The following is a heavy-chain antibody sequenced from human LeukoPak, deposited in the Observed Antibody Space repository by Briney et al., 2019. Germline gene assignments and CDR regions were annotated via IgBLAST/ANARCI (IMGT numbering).Heavy chain of an antibody. V-gene: IGHV4-59*08. CDR2: IYYSGST. CDR1: GGSISSYY. Sequence: SETLSLTCTVSGGSISSYYWSWIRQPPGKGLEWIGYIYYSGSTNYNPSLKSRVTISVDTSKNQFSLKLSPVTAADTAVYYCARQKRGAVAYDYWGQGTQVTVSS. CDR3: ARQKRGAVAYDY. D-gene: IGHD6-19*01. J-gene: IGHJ4*02.